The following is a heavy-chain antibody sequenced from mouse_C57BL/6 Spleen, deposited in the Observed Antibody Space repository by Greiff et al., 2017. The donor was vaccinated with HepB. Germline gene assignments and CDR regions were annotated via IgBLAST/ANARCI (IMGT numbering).Heavy chain of an antibody. Sequence: EVQLQQPGPVLVKPGASVKMSCKASGYTFTDYYMNWVKQSHGKSLEWIGVINPYNGGTSYNQKFKGKATLTVDKSSSTAYRELNSLTSEDSAVYYCARPIDYGYDARFAYWGQGTLVTVSA. D-gene: IGHD2-2*01. CDR2: INPYNGGT. J-gene: IGHJ3*01. V-gene: IGHV1-19*01. CDR1: GYTFTDYY. CDR3: ARPIDYGYDARFAY.